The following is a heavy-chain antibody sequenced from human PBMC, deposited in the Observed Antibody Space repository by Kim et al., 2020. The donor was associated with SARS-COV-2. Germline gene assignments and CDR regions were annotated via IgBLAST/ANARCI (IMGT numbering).Heavy chain of an antibody. J-gene: IGHJ4*02. D-gene: IGHD2-15*01. CDR2: ISANGGYT. V-gene: IGHV3-23*01. Sequence: GGSLRLSCAVSGFTFSNFPMNWVRQAPGKGLEWVSSISANGGYTVYADSVRGRFTISRDDSKNALYLQMNSLRADDTAVYYCAKHRDDSVPFFDYWGRGT. CDR1: GFTFSNFP. CDR3: AKHRDDSVPFFDY.